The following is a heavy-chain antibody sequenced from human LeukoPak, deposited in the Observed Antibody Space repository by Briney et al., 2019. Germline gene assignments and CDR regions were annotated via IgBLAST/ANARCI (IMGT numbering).Heavy chain of an antibody. D-gene: IGHD2-2*03. V-gene: IGHV4-34*01. CDR3: ASYGYCSSTSCLNWFDP. CDR2: IKRGGST. CDR1: GGSISSYY. Sequence: SETLSLTCTVSGGSISSYYWSWTRQPPGKGLEWIGEIKRGGSTNYNPSLKSRVTISIDTSKNQFSLKLSSVTAADTAVYYCASYGYCSSTSCLNWFDPWGQGTLVTVSS. J-gene: IGHJ5*02.